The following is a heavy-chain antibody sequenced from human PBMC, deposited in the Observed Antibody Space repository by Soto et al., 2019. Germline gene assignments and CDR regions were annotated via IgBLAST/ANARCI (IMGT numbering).Heavy chain of an antibody. V-gene: IGHV3-30-3*01. CDR3: ARDDEGGSDCDLGY. J-gene: IGHJ4*02. CDR2: ISDDGNNK. D-gene: IGHD3-10*01. Sequence: QVQLVESGGGVVQPGSYQRISCAASGFTFSRYTMHWVRQAPGKGLEWMAFISDDGNNKYYADSVKGQFTISRDNSKNTLYLQMNSLRTEDTAVYYCARDDEGGSDCDLGYWGQGTLVTVSS. CDR1: GFTFSRYT.